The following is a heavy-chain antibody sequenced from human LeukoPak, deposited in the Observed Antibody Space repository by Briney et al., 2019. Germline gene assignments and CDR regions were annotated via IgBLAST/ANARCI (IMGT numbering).Heavy chain of an antibody. J-gene: IGHJ4*02. CDR1: GSTFTSYG. Sequence: ASVKVSCKASGSTFTSYGISWVRQAPGQGLEWVGWISAYNGNTNYAQKLQGRVTMTTDTSTSTAYMELRSLRSDDTAVYCCARDKSPYDSSGYRPEFDYWGQGTLVTVSS. V-gene: IGHV1-18*01. CDR2: ISAYNGNT. D-gene: IGHD3-22*01. CDR3: ARDKSPYDSSGYRPEFDY.